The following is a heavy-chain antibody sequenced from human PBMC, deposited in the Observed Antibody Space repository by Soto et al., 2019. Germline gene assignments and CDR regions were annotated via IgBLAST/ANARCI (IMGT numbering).Heavy chain of an antibody. CDR1: GYSVSSNSAA. D-gene: IGHD6-19*01. V-gene: IGHV6-1*01. CDR2: TYYRSKWYN. Sequence: SHTLSLPCAISGYSVSSNSAARNLIRQSPSRGLEWLGRTYYRSKWYNDYAVSVKSRITINPDTSKNQFSLQLNSVTPEDTAVYYCARGWYWYNWFDPWGQGTLVTVSS. CDR3: ARGWYWYNWFDP. J-gene: IGHJ5*02.